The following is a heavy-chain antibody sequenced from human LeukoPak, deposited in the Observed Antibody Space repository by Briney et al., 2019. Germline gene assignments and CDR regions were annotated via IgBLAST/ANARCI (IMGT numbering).Heavy chain of an antibody. Sequence: SETLSLTCTVSGGSISSGSYYWSWIRQPAGKGLEWIGRIYTSGSTNYNPSLKSRVTMSVDTSKNQFSLKLSSVTAADTAVYYCARAAVNYYDSSGYIVTGAIDYWGQGTLVTVSS. V-gene: IGHV4-61*02. D-gene: IGHD3-22*01. J-gene: IGHJ4*02. CDR2: IYTSGST. CDR3: ARAAVNYYDSSGYIVTGAIDY. CDR1: GGSISSGSYY.